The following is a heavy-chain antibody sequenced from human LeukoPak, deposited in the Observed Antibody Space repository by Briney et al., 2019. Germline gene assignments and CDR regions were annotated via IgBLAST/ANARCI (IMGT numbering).Heavy chain of an antibody. Sequence: PGGSLRLSCAASGFTFSSYSMNWIRQAPGKGLEWVSSISSSTRYIYYADSVKGRFTISKDNAKNSLYLQMNSLRAEDTAAYYCARAGGSTVSHSDYWGQGTLVTVSS. V-gene: IGHV3-21*01. CDR2: ISSSTRYI. CDR3: ARAGGSTVSHSDY. J-gene: IGHJ4*02. CDR1: GFTFSSYS. D-gene: IGHD4-17*01.